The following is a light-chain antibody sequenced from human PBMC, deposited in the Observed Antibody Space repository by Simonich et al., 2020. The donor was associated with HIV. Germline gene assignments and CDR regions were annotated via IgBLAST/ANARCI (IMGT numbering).Light chain of an antibody. CDR3: QQLNSYPLT. J-gene: IGKJ4*01. Sequence: IQLTQSPSFLSASVGDGVTITCRASQGISSYLAWYQQKPGKAPKLLIYASSTVQSGVPARFSGSGAGTEFTLTISSLQPEDFATYYCQQLNSYPLTFGGGTTVEIK. CDR2: ASS. V-gene: IGKV1-9*01. CDR1: QGISSY.